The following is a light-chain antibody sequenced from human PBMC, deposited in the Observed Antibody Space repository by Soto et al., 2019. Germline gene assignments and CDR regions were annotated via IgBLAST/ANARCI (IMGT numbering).Light chain of an antibody. V-gene: IGLV1-40*01. Sequence: QSVLTQPTSVSGAPGQRVTISCTGSSSNIGAGYDVQWYQQLPGAAPRLLIFGNTNRPSGVPDRFSGSRSGTSASLAISGLQAEDEADYYCQSYDISLSVSVVFGGGTKVTAL. CDR1: SSNIGAGYD. J-gene: IGLJ2*01. CDR3: QSYDISLSVSVV. CDR2: GNT.